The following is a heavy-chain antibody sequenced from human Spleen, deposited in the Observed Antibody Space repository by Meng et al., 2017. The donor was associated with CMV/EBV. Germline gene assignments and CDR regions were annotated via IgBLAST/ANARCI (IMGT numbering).Heavy chain of an antibody. Sequence: GCFSGYYWSWIRQPPGKGLEWIGEINHSGSTNYNPSLKSRVTISVDTSKNQFSLKLSSVTAADTAVYYCAGLGYCSGGSCYEKEFDYWGQGTLVTVSS. V-gene: IGHV4-34*01. D-gene: IGHD2-15*01. CDR2: INHSGST. CDR1: GCFSGYY. CDR3: AGLGYCSGGSCYEKEFDY. J-gene: IGHJ4*02.